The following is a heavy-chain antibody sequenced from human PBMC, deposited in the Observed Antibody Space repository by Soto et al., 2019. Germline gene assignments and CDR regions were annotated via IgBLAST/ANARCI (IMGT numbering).Heavy chain of an antibody. CDR3: ARAYYLVCDS. Sequence: GASVQVSFQASGHTFTDSHIHWVRQAPGQGLAWMGWINSDTGDRNYAQRFQGRLTLTRDTSITTAYMALTRLTSDDTAVYFCARAYYLVCDSWGQGTLVTVSS. CDR2: INSDTGDR. CDR1: GHTFTDSH. D-gene: IGHD3-22*01. V-gene: IGHV1-2*02. J-gene: IGHJ4*02.